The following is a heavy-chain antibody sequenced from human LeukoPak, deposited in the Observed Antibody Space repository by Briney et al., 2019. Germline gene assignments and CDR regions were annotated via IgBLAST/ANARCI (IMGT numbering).Heavy chain of an antibody. CDR1: GGTFSSYA. J-gene: IGHJ4*02. V-gene: IGHV1-69*04. CDR3: ARETFRGGYYASGSYSFDS. D-gene: IGHD3-10*01. CDR2: IIPILGIA. Sequence: SVKVSCKASGGTFSSYAISWVRQAPGQGLEWMGRIIPILGIANYAQKFQGRVTITADKSTSTAYMELSSLRSEDTAVYYCARETFRGGYYASGSYSFDSWGQGTLVTVSS.